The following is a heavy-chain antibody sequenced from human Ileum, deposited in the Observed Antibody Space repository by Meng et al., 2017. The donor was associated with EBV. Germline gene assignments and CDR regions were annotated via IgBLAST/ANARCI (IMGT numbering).Heavy chain of an antibody. J-gene: IGHJ4*02. Sequence: QLRLQEAGPVLVKPSETLSLTCTVSGGSISTGNFYWGWIRQSPGKALECIGTIYYRGNTFYNPSLKSRLTISIDTSKNEFSLTLRSVTAADTALYYCASAYDYGDYEAFAYWGPGSLVTVSS. CDR1: GGSISTGNFY. CDR2: IYYRGNT. CDR3: ASAYDYGDYEAFAY. V-gene: IGHV4-39*07. D-gene: IGHD4-17*01.